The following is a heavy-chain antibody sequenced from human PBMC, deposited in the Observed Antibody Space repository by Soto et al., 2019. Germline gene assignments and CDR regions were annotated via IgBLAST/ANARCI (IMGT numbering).Heavy chain of an antibody. D-gene: IGHD2-21*01. CDR1: GYTFTAFY. CDR2: LNPNSGDR. J-gene: IGHJ4*02. CDR3: ARGAIDHGDF. Sequence: QVQLVQSGPEVKKPGASVRVSCRTAGYTFTAFYIHWVRQAPGQGLEWVGWLNPNSGDRKYVETFQGRVTMTRDAAINTAYLDLKNLRSDDTAIYYCARGAIDHGDFWGQGTLVSVSS. V-gene: IGHV1-2*02.